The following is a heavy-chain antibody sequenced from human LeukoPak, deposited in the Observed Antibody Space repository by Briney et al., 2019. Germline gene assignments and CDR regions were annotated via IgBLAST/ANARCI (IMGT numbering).Heavy chain of an antibody. CDR1: RFSFSDSY. CDR2: ISYDGSNK. D-gene: IGHD3-16*01. V-gene: IGHV3-30*18. CDR3: AKMGGETDY. J-gene: IGHJ4*02. Sequence: GGSLRLSCAAPRFSFSDSYMSWIRQAPGKGLEWVAVISYDGSNKYYADSVKGRFTISRDNSKNTLYLQMNSLRAEDTAVYYCAKMGGETDYWGQGTLVTVSS.